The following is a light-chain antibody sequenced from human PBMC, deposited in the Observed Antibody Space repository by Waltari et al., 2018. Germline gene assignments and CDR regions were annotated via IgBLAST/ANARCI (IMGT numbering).Light chain of an antibody. CDR3: MQPQYPPHT. CDR2: LGS. J-gene: IGKJ5*01. V-gene: IGKV2-28*01. CDR1: QSLLHSNGNNY. Sequence: DIVLTQSPLSLAVTPGEPASISCRSSQSLLHSNGNNYLDWYVQKPGQSPHVLIYLGSSRASGVPDRFSGSGSGTDFTLKISRVEAEDVGVYYCMQPQYPPHTFGQGTRLDIK.